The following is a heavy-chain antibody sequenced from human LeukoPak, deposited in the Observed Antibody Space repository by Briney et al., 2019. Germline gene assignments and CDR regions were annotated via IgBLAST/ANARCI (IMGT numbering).Heavy chain of an antibody. D-gene: IGHD1-26*01. CDR1: GITLSNYG. CDR3: ARDVSPSGSYPY. J-gene: IGHJ4*02. Sequence: GGSLRLSCAVSGITLSNYGMSWVRQAPGKGLEWVSVIYSGGSTYYADSVKGRFTISRHNSKNTLYLQMNSLRAEDTAVYYCARDVSPSGSYPYWGQGTLVTVSS. CDR2: IYSGGST. V-gene: IGHV3-53*04.